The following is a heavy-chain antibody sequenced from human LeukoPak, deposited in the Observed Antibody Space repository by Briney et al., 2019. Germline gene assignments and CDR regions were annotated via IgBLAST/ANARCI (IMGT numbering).Heavy chain of an antibody. CDR3: ARARKQQLYFDGFDI. V-gene: IGHV4-39*01. CDR2: IYYSGST. Sequence: SETLSLTCTVSGGSISSSSYYWGWIRQPPGKGLEWIGSIYYSGSTYYNPSLKSRVTISVDTSKNQFSLKLSSVTAAGTAVYHCARARKQQLYFDGFDIWGQGTMVTVSS. D-gene: IGHD6-13*01. J-gene: IGHJ3*02. CDR1: GGSISSSSYY.